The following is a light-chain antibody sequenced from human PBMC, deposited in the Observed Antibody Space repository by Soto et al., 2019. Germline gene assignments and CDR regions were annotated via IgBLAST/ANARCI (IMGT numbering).Light chain of an antibody. CDR1: QSISTY. V-gene: IGKV1-39*01. CDR2: AAS. Sequence: DIQMTQSPSSLSASVGDRVTITCRASQSISTYLNWYQQKPGKAPKLLIYAASSLQSGVPSRFSGSGSGTGFTLTISSLQPEDFATYYCQQSYSTPPTFGGGTKVEIQ. CDR3: QQSYSTPPT. J-gene: IGKJ4*01.